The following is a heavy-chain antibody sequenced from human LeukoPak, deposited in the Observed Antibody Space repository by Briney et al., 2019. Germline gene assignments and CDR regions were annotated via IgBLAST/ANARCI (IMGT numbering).Heavy chain of an antibody. D-gene: IGHD2-15*01. V-gene: IGHV3-23*01. CDR2: ISVSGGTT. J-gene: IGHJ4*02. CDR1: GFTFTNYA. Sequence: GGSLRLSCAASGFTFTNYAMNWVRQAPGKGLEWVSTISVSGGTTYYADSVKGRFTISRDNSKITLYLQMNSLRAEDTAVYYCAKAPGLLDFDYWGQGALVTVSS. CDR3: AKAPGLLDFDY.